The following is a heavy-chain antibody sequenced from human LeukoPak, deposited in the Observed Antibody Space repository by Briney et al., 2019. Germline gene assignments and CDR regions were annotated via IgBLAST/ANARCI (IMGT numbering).Heavy chain of an antibody. CDR1: GFIFSSYS. CDR2: ISGSGDSA. V-gene: IGHV3-23*01. CDR3: ARGSGDSSGYYYWFDP. Sequence: GGSLRLSCAASGFIFSSYSMAWVRQTPGKGLEWVSGISGSGDSAYYADSVKGRFTIFRDNSKNTLYLQMNSLRAEDTAVYYCARGSGDSSGYYYWFDPWGQGTLVTVSS. D-gene: IGHD3-22*01. J-gene: IGHJ5*02.